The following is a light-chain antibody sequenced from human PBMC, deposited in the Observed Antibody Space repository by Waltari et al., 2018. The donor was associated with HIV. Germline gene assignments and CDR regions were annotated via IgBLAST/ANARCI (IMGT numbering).Light chain of an antibody. CDR1: QSLFYSPKNHNS. CDR3: QQYYNTPQT. V-gene: IGKV4-1*01. J-gene: IGKJ1*01. Sequence: DIVMTQSPDSLAVCLGGRDPTNCKCSQSLFYSPKNHNSLAWYQQKPGQPPKLFISWASTRESGVPDRFSGSGSGTNFTLTISSLQADDVAVYYCQQYYNTPQTFGQGTKVEIK. CDR2: WAS.